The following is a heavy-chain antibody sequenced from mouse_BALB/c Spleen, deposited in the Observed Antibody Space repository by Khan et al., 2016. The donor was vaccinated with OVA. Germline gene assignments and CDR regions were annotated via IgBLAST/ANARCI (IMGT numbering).Heavy chain of an antibody. CDR1: GYSFTVYY. Sequence: VQLQQSGPDLVKPGASVKISCKASGYSFTVYYMTWVKQSHGKSPEWIGRVNPNNGDTNYNPNFKGKAILTVDKSSNTAYMELRSLTSEDSAVFYCARGYEFFPYWGQGTLVTVSA. D-gene: IGHD2-12*01. V-gene: IGHV1-26*01. CDR2: VNPNNGDT. CDR3: ARGYEFFPY. J-gene: IGHJ3*01.